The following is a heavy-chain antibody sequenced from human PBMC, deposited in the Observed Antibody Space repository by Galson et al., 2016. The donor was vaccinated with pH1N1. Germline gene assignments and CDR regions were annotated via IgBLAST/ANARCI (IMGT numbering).Heavy chain of an antibody. CDR1: TGSISGYY. CDR3: ARGDYGDSLYWYFDV. Sequence: SETLSLTCTISTGSISGYYWTWIRQPPGKGLEWIGYTYSGGSTNYNPSLKSRLTISIDTSKNQFSLKLTSPTAADTAVYYCARGDYGDSLYWYFDVWGGGTLVTVSS. CDR2: TYSGGST. V-gene: IGHV4-59*01. J-gene: IGHJ2*01. D-gene: IGHD4-17*01.